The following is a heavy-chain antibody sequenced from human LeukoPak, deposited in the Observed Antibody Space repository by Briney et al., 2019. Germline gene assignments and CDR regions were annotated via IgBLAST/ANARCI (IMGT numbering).Heavy chain of an antibody. CDR2: IYTSGST. Sequence: SQTLSLTCTVSGGSISSYYWSWIRQPAGKGLEWIGRIYTSGSTSYNPSLKSRVTMSVDTSKNQFSLKLSSVTAADTAVYYCAREIPAAHAYSSSRKPGYFDYWGQGTLVTVSS. V-gene: IGHV4-4*07. D-gene: IGHD6-13*01. CDR3: AREIPAAHAYSSSRKPGYFDY. CDR1: GGSISSYY. J-gene: IGHJ4*02.